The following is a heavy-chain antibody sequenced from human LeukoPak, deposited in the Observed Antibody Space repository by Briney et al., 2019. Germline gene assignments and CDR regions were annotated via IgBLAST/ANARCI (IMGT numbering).Heavy chain of an antibody. Sequence: PGGSLRLSCRAYGFTFDDHGMSWVRQAPWKGLEWVAGINWNGDSTGYADSVKGRFTISRDNAKNSLYLQMNSLRVEDTAFYYCGRGDSSGWYCDYWGQGTLVTVSS. CDR2: INWNGDST. CDR1: GFTFDDHG. V-gene: IGHV3-20*04. D-gene: IGHD6-19*01. J-gene: IGHJ4*02. CDR3: GRGDSSGWYCDY.